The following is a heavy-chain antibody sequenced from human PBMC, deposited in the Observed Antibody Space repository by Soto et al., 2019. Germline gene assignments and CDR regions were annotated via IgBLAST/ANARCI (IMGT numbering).Heavy chain of an antibody. CDR2: ISHDGSNK. CDR1: GFTFSSYG. CDR3: AKDRLRGGFLTTATTNGMDV. Sequence: QVQLVESGGVVVQPGRSLRLSCAASGFTFSSYGMHWVRQAPGKGLEWVALISHDGSNKYYVDSVKGRFTISRDNSKNTLFLQMNSLRAGDTAVYYCAKDRLRGGFLTTATTNGMDVWGQGTTVTVSS. D-gene: IGHD1-26*01. J-gene: IGHJ6*02. V-gene: IGHV3-30*18.